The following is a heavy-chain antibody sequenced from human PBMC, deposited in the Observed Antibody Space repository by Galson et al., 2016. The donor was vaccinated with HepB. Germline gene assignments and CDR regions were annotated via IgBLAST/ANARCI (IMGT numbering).Heavy chain of an antibody. CDR1: GFTFSNYA. Sequence: SLRLSCAASGFTFSNYAMSWVRQAPGKGLEWVSTISGTGVSTYYADSVQGRFTISRDNSKNTLYLQMNSLRAEDTVVYYCAKDPSQKYYFDYWGQGTLVTVSS. J-gene: IGHJ4*02. V-gene: IGHV3-23*01. CDR2: ISGTGVST. CDR3: AKDPSQKYYFDY.